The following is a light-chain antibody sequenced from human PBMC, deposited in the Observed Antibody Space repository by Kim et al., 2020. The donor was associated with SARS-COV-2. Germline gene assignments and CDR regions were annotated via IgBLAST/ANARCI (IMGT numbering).Light chain of an antibody. CDR2: SAS. J-gene: IGKJ2*01. CDR3: QQYNNWPPAYT. Sequence: SPGERATLSCRASQSVSSNLAWYQQKPGQAPRLLIYSASTRATGIPARFSGSGSGTEFTLTISSLQSEDVAVYYCQQYNNWPPAYTFGQGTKLEI. CDR1: QSVSSN. V-gene: IGKV3-15*01.